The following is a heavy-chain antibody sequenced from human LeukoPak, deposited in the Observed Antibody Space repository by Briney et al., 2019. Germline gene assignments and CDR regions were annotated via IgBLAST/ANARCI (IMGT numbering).Heavy chain of an antibody. CDR1: GGTFSSYA. V-gene: IGHV1-69*01. CDR2: IIPIFGTA. J-gene: IGHJ4*02. Sequence: SVKVSCTASGGTFSSYAISWVRQAPGQGLEWMGGIIPIFGTANYAQKFQGRVTITADESTSTAYMELSSLRSEDTAVYYCAKGYDFWSGYYGGYFDYWGQGTLVTVSS. D-gene: IGHD3-3*01. CDR3: AKGYDFWSGYYGGYFDY.